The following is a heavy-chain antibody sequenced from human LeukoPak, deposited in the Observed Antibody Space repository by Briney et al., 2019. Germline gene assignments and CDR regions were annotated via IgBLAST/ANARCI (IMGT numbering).Heavy chain of an antibody. V-gene: IGHV4-4*07. CDR3: ARVRVGTSNDAFDI. D-gene: IGHD4-23*01. Sequence: PSETLSLTCTVSGGSISSYYWSWIRQPAGKGLEWIGYIYTSVNTNYNPSLKSRVTMSVDTSKNQFSLKLSSVTAADTAVYYCARVRVGTSNDAFDIWGQGTMVTVSS. CDR1: GGSISSYY. J-gene: IGHJ3*02. CDR2: IYTSVNT.